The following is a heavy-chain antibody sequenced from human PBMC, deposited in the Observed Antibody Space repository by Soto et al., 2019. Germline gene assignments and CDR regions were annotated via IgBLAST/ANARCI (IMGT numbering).Heavy chain of an antibody. CDR3: ARVPTDSSGYYKYYFAY. Sequence: QVQLLQSEAEVKKPGASVKVSCKASGYTFTNYGIIWLRQAPGQGLEWMGWINPYNGNTNYAQRVQGRVTMNTDTSTSTAYRELRSLRSDDTAVYYCARVPTDSSGYYKYYFAYWGQGTLVTVSS. J-gene: IGHJ4*02. D-gene: IGHD3-22*01. CDR1: GYTFTNYG. CDR2: INPYNGNT. V-gene: IGHV1-18*04.